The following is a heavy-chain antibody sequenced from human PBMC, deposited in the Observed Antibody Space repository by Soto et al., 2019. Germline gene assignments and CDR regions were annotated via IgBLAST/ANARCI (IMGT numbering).Heavy chain of an antibody. V-gene: IGHV4-59*01. CDR1: GGSISSYY. CDR2: IYYSGST. D-gene: IGHD3-22*01. CDR3: ARADRNDDYDSSGYPPWVDP. Sequence: QVQLQESGPGLVKPSETLSLTWTVSGGSISSYYWSWIRQPPGKGLEWSGYIYYSGSTNYNPSLKSRVTISVDPSKNQFSLKLSSVTAADTVEYCCARADRNDDYDSSGYPPWVDPWGQGTLVTVSS. J-gene: IGHJ5*02.